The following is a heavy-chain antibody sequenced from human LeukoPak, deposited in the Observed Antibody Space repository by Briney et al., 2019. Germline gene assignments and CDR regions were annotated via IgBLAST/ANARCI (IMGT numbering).Heavy chain of an antibody. CDR1: GFTFSSYS. Sequence: PGGSLRLSCAASGFTFSSYSMNWVRQAPGKGLEWVSSISSSSSYIYYADSVKGRFTISRDNAKNSLYLQMNSLRAEDTAVYYCARDLLDETSRVLLWFGEQRSMDVWGQGTTVTVSS. V-gene: IGHV3-21*01. CDR3: ARDLLDETSRVLLWFGEQRSMDV. D-gene: IGHD3-10*01. CDR2: ISSSSSYI. J-gene: IGHJ6*02.